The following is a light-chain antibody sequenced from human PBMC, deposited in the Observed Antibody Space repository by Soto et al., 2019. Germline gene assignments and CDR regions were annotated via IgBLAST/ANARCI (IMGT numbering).Light chain of an antibody. V-gene: IGKV3-20*01. CDR2: AAF. Sequence: VLTHSPGARSLSPVGGGSRSCSASQNVTSTYLAWYQQRPGQPPRLLLYAAFSRATGVPPRFSASGSGTEFTLTITSLQPEDFAVYYCHHHDSSPEFACGPGTKGDIK. CDR1: QNVTSTY. CDR3: HHHDSSPEFA. J-gene: IGKJ3*01.